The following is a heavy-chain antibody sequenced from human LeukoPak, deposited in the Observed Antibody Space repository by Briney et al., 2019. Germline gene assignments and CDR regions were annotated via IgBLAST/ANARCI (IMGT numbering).Heavy chain of an antibody. CDR1: GGSISSYY. CDR3: ARGHGGNSDDY. CDR2: IYYSGST. V-gene: IGHV4-59*01. D-gene: IGHD4-23*01. J-gene: IGHJ4*02. Sequence: SETLSLTCTVSGGSISSYYWSWIRQPPGKGLEWIGYIYYSGSTNYNPSLKSRVIISVDTSKNQFSLKLSSVTAADTAVYYCARGHGGNSDDYWGQGTLVTVSS.